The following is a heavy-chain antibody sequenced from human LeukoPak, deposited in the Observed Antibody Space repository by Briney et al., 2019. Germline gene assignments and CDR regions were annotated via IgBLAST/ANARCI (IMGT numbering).Heavy chain of an antibody. CDR2: ISGSGGST. J-gene: IGHJ4*02. Sequence: GGSLRLSCAASGFTFSSYAMSWVRQAPGKGLEWVSAISGSGGSTYYADSVKGRFTISRDNSKNALYLQMNSLRAEDTAVYYCADQVRGWTSFDYWGQGTLVTVSS. V-gene: IGHV3-23*01. D-gene: IGHD6-19*01. CDR3: ADQVRGWTSFDY. CDR1: GFTFSSYA.